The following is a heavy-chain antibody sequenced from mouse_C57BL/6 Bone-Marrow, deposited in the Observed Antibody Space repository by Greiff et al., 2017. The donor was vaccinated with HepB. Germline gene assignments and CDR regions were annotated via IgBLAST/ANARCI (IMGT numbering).Heavy chain of an antibody. V-gene: IGHV10-1*01. Sequence: DVKLQESGGGLVQPKGSLKLSCAASGFSFNTYAMNWVRQAPGKGLEGVARIRRKSNNYATYYADSVKYRFTISRDDSESMLYLQMNNLKTEDTAMYYCVRHECLDYYAMDYWGQGTSVTVSS. CDR2: IRRKSNNYAT. CDR3: VRHECLDYYAMDY. J-gene: IGHJ4*01. CDR1: GFSFNTYA.